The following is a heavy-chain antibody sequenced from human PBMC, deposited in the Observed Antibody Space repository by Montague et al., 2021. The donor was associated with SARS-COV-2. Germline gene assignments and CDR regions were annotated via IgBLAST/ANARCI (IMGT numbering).Heavy chain of an antibody. CDR2: TYYRSKWYN. J-gene: IGHJ6*02. CDR1: GDSVSRHSAT. Sequence: CAISGDSVSRHSATWNWLRQSPSRGLQWLGRTYYRSKWYNDYAVSVRGRVTINPDTSKNQFSLQLNSVTPEDTAIYYCTSGREGNYNVMDVWGQGTTVTVS. D-gene: IGHD1-1*01. V-gene: IGHV6-1*01. CDR3: TSGREGNYNVMDV.